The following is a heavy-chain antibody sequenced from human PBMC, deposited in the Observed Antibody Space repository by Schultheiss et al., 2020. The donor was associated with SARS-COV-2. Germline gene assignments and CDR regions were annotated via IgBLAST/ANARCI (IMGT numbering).Heavy chain of an antibody. D-gene: IGHD4-17*01. CDR2: IYSGGST. Sequence: GESLKISCAASGFTFSSYAMSWVRQAPGKGLEWVSVIYSGGSTYYADSVKGRFTISRDNSKNTLYLQMNSLRAEDTAVYYCARADGDYTPFDYWGQGTLVTVSS. V-gene: IGHV3-53*01. J-gene: IGHJ4*02. CDR3: ARADGDYTPFDY. CDR1: GFTFSSYA.